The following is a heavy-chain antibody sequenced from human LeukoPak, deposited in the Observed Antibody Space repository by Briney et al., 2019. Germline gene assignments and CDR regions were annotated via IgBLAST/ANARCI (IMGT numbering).Heavy chain of an antibody. J-gene: IGHJ4*02. CDR1: GYTFTSYY. CDR3: ASSLGLTIDY. Sequence: ASVKVSCKASGYTFTSYYMHWVRQAPGQGLEWMGIINPSVGSTSYAQKFQGRVTMTRDTSTSTVYMELSSLRSEDTAVYYCASSLGLTIDYWGQGTLVTVSS. D-gene: IGHD3-16*02. CDR2: INPSVGST. V-gene: IGHV1-46*01.